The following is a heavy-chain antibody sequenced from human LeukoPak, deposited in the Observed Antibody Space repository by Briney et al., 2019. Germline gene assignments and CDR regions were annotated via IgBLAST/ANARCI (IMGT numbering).Heavy chain of an antibody. CDR1: GFTFSSYA. J-gene: IGHJ4*02. D-gene: IGHD5-18*01. Sequence: GGSLRLSCAASGFTFSSYAMSWVRQAPGKGLEWVSAISGSGGSTHYADSVKGRFTISGDNSKNTLYLEMNSLRAEDTAVYYCAKSRIQLWSIYDSWGQGTLVTVSS. CDR2: ISGSGGST. V-gene: IGHV3-23*01. CDR3: AKSRIQLWSIYDS.